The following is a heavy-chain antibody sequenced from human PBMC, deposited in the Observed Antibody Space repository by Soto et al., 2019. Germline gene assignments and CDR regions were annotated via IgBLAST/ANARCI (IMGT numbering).Heavy chain of an antibody. CDR3: ARGGHVVVVTAALDY. Sequence: QVQLMQSGAEVKKPGASVKVSCKASGDTFTDYYIHWVRQAPGQGLEWMGTVNPSGGHTTYAQHFLGRVTMTRETSTSTLNMKLTSLTSDDTAIYYCARGGHVVVVTAALDYWGQGTLVTVSS. D-gene: IGHD2-21*02. CDR1: GDTFTDYY. CDR2: VNPSGGHT. J-gene: IGHJ4*02. V-gene: IGHV1-46*01.